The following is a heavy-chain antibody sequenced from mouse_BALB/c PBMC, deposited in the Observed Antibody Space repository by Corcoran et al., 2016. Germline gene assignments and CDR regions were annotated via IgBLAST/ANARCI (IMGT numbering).Heavy chain of an antibody. J-gene: IGHJ3*01. CDR1: GYSITSGYY. V-gene: IGHV3-6*02. CDR2: ISYDGSN. CDR3: ARNYDGYYGAY. Sequence: DVQLQESGPGLVKPSQSLSLTCSVTGYSITSGYYCNWIRQFPGNKLEWMGYISYDGSNNYNPSLKNRISITRDTSKNQFFLKLNSVTTEDTATYYCARNYDGYYGAYWGQGTLVTVSA. D-gene: IGHD2-3*01.